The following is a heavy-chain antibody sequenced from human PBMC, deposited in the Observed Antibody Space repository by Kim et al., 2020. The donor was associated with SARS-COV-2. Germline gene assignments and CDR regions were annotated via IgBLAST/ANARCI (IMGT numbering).Heavy chain of an antibody. Sequence: GGSLRLSCAASGFTFSNAWMSWVRQAPGKGLEWVGRIKSKTDGGTTDYAAPVKGRFTISRDDSKNTLYLQMNSLKTEDTAVYYCTTEGGVWDTAILFDYWGQGTLVTVSS. CDR1: GFTFSNAW. CDR3: TTEGGVWDTAILFDY. D-gene: IGHD5-18*01. CDR2: IKSKTDGGTT. J-gene: IGHJ4*02. V-gene: IGHV3-15*01.